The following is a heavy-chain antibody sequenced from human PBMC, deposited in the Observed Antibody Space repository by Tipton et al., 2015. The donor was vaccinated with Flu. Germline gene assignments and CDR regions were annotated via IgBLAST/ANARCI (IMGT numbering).Heavy chain of an antibody. CDR2: IYSIGDT. D-gene: IGHD2-15*01. J-gene: IGHJ4*02. CDR3: ATVSGASGFYFFDI. CDR1: GDSISRSDYY. V-gene: IGHV4-61*09. Sequence: TLSLTCTVSGDSISRSDYYWTWIRQPAGKGLEWIGQIYSIGDTKNNPSLRSRVTISIDTSKNQFSLDLTSVTAADTAVYYCATVSGASGFYFFDIWGQGAPVTVSS.